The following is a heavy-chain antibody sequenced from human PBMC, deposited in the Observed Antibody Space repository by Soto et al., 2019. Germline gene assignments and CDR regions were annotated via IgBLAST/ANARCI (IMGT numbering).Heavy chain of an antibody. V-gene: IGHV4-59*08. J-gene: IGHJ6*02. D-gene: IGHD6-13*01. Sequence: SETLSLTCTVSGGSISSYYSSWIRQPPGKGLEWIGYIYYSGSTNYNPSLKSRVTISVDTSKNQFSLKLSSVTAADTAVYYCARHRHLRIAATEVDVWGQGTTVTVSS. CDR1: GGSISSYY. CDR2: IYYSGST. CDR3: ARHRHLRIAATEVDV.